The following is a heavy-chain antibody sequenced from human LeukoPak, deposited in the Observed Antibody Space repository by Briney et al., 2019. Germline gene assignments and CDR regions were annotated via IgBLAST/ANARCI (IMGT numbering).Heavy chain of an antibody. CDR1: GFTFSSYS. CDR3: ARVRSEYRGAFDI. Sequence: GGSLRLSCAASGFTFSSYSMNWVRQAPGEGLEWVSSISSSSSYIYYADSVKGRFTISRDNAKNSLYLQMNSLRAEDTAVYYCARVRSEYRGAFDIWGQGTMVTVSS. V-gene: IGHV3-21*01. D-gene: IGHD6-6*01. J-gene: IGHJ3*02. CDR2: ISSSSSYI.